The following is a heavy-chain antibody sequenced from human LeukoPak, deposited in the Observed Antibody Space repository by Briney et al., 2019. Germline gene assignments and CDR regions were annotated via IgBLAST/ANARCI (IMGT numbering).Heavy chain of an antibody. J-gene: IGHJ5*02. CDR3: ASLITIFGVVIIDP. CDR2: ISTDGSTT. Sequence: PGGSLRLSCEASGFTFSSYWMHWVRQAPGKGLVWVSRISTDGSTTTYADSVKGRFTISRDNAKNTAYLQMNSLRAEDTAVYYCASLITIFGVVIIDPWGQGTLVTVSS. CDR1: GFTFSSYW. D-gene: IGHD3-3*01. V-gene: IGHV3-74*01.